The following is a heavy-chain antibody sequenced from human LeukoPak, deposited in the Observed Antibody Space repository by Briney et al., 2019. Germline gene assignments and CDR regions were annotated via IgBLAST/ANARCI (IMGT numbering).Heavy chain of an antibody. J-gene: IGHJ4*02. V-gene: IGHV1-2*04. CDR1: GYTFTGYY. D-gene: IGHD7-27*01. CDR2: INPNSGGT. CDR3: ASLPRNWGISGGHY. Sequence: GASVKVSCKASGYTFTGYYMHWVRQAPGQGLEWMGWINPNSGGTNYAQKFQGWVTMTRDTSISTAYMELSRLRSEDTAVYYCASLPRNWGISGGHYWGQGTLVTVSS.